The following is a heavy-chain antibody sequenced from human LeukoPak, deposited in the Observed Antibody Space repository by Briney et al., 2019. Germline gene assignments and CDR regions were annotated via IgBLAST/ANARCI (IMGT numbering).Heavy chain of an antibody. CDR2: ISGSGDSA. J-gene: IGHJ4*02. V-gene: IGHV3-23*01. D-gene: IGHD3-9*01. Sequence: GGPLRLSCAASGFTFSSFAMSCPRQAPGKGLEWVSLISGSGDSAYFADSVKGRFTISRDNSRNTLYLQMSSLRAEDTALYYSATTLRSFHSPFVIWGQGTLVTVSS. CDR3: ATTLRSFHSPFVI. CDR1: GFTFSSFA.